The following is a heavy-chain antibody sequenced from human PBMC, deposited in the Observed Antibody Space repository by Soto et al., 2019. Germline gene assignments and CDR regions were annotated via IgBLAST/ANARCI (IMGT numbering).Heavy chain of an antibody. Sequence: ASVKVSCKVSGYTLTELSMHWVRQAPGKGLEWMGGFDPEDGETIYAQKFQGRVTMTEDTSTDTANMELSSLRSEDTAVYYCATAGRYGSGSYYHENTYYYYYGMDVWGQGTTVTVSS. D-gene: IGHD3-10*01. CDR3: ATAGRYGSGSYYHENTYYYYYGMDV. CDR2: FDPEDGET. J-gene: IGHJ6*02. CDR1: GYTLTELS. V-gene: IGHV1-24*01.